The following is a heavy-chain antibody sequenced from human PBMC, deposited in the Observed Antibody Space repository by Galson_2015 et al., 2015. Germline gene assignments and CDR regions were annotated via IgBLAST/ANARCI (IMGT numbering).Heavy chain of an antibody. CDR1: GFTFSSYD. J-gene: IGHJ2*01. Sequence: SLRLSCAASGFTFSSYDMHWVRQATGKGLEWVSAIGTAGDTYYPGSVKGRFTISRENAKNSLYLQMNSLRAGDTAVYYCARSVTGIAVAVYYWYFDLWGRGTLVTVSS. V-gene: IGHV3-13*01. CDR2: IGTAGDT. D-gene: IGHD6-19*01. CDR3: ARSVTGIAVAVYYWYFDL.